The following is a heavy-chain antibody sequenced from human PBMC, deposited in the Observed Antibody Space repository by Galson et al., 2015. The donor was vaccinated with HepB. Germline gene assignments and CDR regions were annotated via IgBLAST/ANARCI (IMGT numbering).Heavy chain of an antibody. V-gene: IGHV1-3*01. D-gene: IGHD3-3*01. Sequence: SVKVSCKASGYTFTSYAMHWVRQAPGQRLEWMGWINAGNGNTKYSQKFQGRVTITRDTSASTAYMELSSLRSEDTAVYYCATRGGFDFWSGYLAPGYYYGMDVWGQGTTVTVSS. CDR1: GYTFTSYA. CDR3: ATRGGFDFWSGYLAPGYYYGMDV. CDR2: INAGNGNT. J-gene: IGHJ6*02.